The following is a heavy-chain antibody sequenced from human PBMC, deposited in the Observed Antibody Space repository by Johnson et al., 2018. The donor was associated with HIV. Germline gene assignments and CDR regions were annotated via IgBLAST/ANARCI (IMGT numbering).Heavy chain of an antibody. CDR1: GSTFSSSA. D-gene: IGHD5-18*01. J-gene: IGHJ3*01. CDR2: ISGRGVST. V-gene: IGHV3-23*04. CDR3: ATEAGIELWLIDAFDL. Sequence: EQPVESGGGLVQPGGSLRLSCASSGSTFSSSAMSWVRQAPGKGLEWFSAISGRGVSTYYADSVKDRFIISRDDSKDTLYLQMNSLKTEDTAVYYCATEAGIELWLIDAFDLWGQGTMVTVSS.